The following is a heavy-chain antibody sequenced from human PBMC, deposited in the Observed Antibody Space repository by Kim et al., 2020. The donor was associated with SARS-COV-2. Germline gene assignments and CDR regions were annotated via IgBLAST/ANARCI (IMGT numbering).Heavy chain of an antibody. Sequence: VKGRFTIPKDDSKTTLYLQMNSLRAEDTAVYYCAKDAGGGYYYYYGMDVWGQGTTVTVSS. V-gene: IGHV3-23*03. J-gene: IGHJ6*02. CDR3: AKDAGGGYYYYYGMDV. D-gene: IGHD3-10*01.